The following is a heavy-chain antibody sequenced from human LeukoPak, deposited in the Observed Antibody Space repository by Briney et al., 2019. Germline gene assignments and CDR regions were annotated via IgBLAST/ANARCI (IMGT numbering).Heavy chain of an antibody. CDR3: ATGLNWNSF. V-gene: IGHV3-7*03. J-gene: IGHJ4*02. D-gene: IGHD1-7*01. CDR2: INPDGSEK. Sequence: GGSLRLSCEVSEFTFSSYWMTWVRQAPGKGLEWVANINPDGSEKYYVDSVKGRFTISRDNAKNSLYLQMNSLRTGDTALYYCATGLNWNSFWGQGTLVTVSS. CDR1: EFTFSSYW.